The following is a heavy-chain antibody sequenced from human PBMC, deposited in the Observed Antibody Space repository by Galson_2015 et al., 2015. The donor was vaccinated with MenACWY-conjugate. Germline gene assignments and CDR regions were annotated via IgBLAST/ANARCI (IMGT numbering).Heavy chain of an antibody. D-gene: IGHD6-13*01. CDR1: GDSVSSNSAA. V-gene: IGHV6-1*01. J-gene: IGHJ2*01. CDR2: TYYRSRWHN. CDR3: ARGVTRTSGTINWYFDF. Sequence: CAISGDSVSSNSAAWTWIRQSPSRGLERLGRTYYRSRWHNDYAVSVKSRITINPDTSRNQLSLQLSSVTPEDTAVYYYARGVTRTSGTINWYFDFWGRGTLVTVSS.